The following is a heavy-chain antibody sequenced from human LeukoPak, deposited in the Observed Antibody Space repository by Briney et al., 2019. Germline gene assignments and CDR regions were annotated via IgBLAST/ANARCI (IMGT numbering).Heavy chain of an antibody. D-gene: IGHD6-19*01. Sequence: GSLRLSCAASEFTFSSYAMSWVRQAPGKGLEWVSAITGSGGSTYYADSVKGRFTISRDNSKNTLYLQMNSLRAEDAAVYYCAKRDSSGWYYYYYYMDVWGKGTTVTVSS. CDR2: ITGSGGST. CDR3: AKRDSSGWYYYYYYMDV. J-gene: IGHJ6*03. CDR1: EFTFSSYA. V-gene: IGHV3-23*01.